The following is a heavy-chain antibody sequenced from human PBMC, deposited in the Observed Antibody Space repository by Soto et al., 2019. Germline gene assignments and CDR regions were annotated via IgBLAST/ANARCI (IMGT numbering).Heavy chain of an antibody. CDR1: GFTFSTYW. CDR3: VCGGNFFVY. V-gene: IGHV3-7*01. CDR2: LAQDGSER. D-gene: IGHD3-16*01. J-gene: IGHJ4*02. Sequence: EVQLVESGGGLVQPGGSLRLSCAASGFTFSTYWMTWVCRPPGKGLEWVANLAQDGSERYYVDSVRGRFTISRDNAKNSLYLQMISLRAEDTDVYYCVCGGNFFVYWGQGTLVTVSP.